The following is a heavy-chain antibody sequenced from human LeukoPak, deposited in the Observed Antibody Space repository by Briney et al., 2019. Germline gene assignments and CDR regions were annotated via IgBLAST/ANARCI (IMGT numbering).Heavy chain of an antibody. CDR1: GGSFSGYY. D-gene: IGHD2-15*01. CDR3: ARGGTPYCSGGSCFRVYYYYYMDV. CDR2: INHSGST. Sequence: SETLSLTCAVYGGSFSGYYWSWIRQPPGKGLEWIGEINHSGSTNYNPSLKSRVTISVDTSKNQFSLKLSSVTAADTAVCYCARGGTPYCSGGSCFRVYYYYYMDVWGKGTTVTVSS. V-gene: IGHV4-34*01. J-gene: IGHJ6*03.